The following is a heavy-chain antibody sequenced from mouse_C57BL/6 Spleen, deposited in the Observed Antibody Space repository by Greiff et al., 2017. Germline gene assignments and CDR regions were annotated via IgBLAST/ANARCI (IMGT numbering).Heavy chain of an antibody. CDR2: IDTNSGGT. CDR1: GYTFTSYW. CDR3: AIPHYYCYAMDY. V-gene: IGHV1-72*01. Sequence: QVQLQQPGAELVKPGASVKLSCKASGYTFTSYWLPWVQQRPGRGLEWIGRIDTNSGGTKYNEKFKSKATLTVDKPSSTAYMQLSILTSEVSSVDNCAIPHYYCYAMDYWGQGTSVTVSA. D-gene: IGHD1-2*01. J-gene: IGHJ4*01.